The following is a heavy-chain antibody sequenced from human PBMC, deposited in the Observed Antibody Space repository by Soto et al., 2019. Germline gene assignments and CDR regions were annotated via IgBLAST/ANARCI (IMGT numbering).Heavy chain of an antibody. CDR1: GVSLTSSGVA. D-gene: IGHD6-19*01. CDR3: ARIVWLRFEF. Sequence: QVTWRESGPTLVKPTQTLTLTCTFSGVSLTSSGVALGWIRQPPGKALQWLASIDWADDTHYNPSLKNRAILTGDPSKTQVVLTMANMDPTDTATYYCARIVWLRFEFWGQGTPVTVSS. CDR2: IDWADDT. V-gene: IGHV2-5*02. J-gene: IGHJ4*02.